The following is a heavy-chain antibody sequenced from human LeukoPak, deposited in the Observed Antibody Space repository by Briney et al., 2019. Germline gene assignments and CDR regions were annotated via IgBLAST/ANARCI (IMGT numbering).Heavy chain of an antibody. Sequence: PGGSLRLSCTASGFTFSDYWMHWVRQAPGKGLVWISRLNNDGRTVTYADSVKGRFTISRDDAKNTLYLQMDSLGAEDTAVYYCARGFCTGYNCPHLYYFDHWGQGTLVTVSS. J-gene: IGHJ4*02. D-gene: IGHD3/OR15-3a*01. V-gene: IGHV3-74*01. CDR2: LNNDGRTV. CDR1: GFTFSDYW. CDR3: ARGFCTGYNCPHLYYFDH.